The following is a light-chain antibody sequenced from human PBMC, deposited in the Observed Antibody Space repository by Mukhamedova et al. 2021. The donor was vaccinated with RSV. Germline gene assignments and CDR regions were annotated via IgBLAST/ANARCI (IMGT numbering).Light chain of an antibody. Sequence: WYQRRVHGKAPKLLIYDASNLERGVPSRFSGSGSGTDFTFTISSRQSEDITTYFCQQSDDLPLTYGGGTKGESK. CDR2: DAS. J-gene: IGKJ4*01. V-gene: IGKV1-33*01. CDR3: QQSDDLPLT.